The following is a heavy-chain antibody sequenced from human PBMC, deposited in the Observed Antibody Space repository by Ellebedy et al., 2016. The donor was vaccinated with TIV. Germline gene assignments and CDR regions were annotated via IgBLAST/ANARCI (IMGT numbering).Heavy chain of an antibody. CDR2: LNPSGGST. V-gene: IGHV1-46*04. J-gene: IGHJ4*02. CDR1: GYTFSTYY. Sequence: AASVKVSCKASGYTFSTYYLHWLRPAPGHVLEWLGILNPSGGSTTYAQNLPGRVTMTRDTSTSTVYMELSSLRSEDTAGEDGARARSSGWLHTPDYWGQGTLVTVSS. CDR3: ARARSSGWLHTPDY. D-gene: IGHD6-19*01.